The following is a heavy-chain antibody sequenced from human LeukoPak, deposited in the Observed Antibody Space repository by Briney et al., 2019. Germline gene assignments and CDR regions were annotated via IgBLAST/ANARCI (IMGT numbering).Heavy chain of an antibody. CDR3: AIATGNYYYYMDV. J-gene: IGHJ6*03. D-gene: IGHD1-14*01. CDR1: GFIFRDYY. Sequence: GSLRLSCVGSGFIFRDYYMTWFRQAPGKGLEWISYISNSGNTIYSADSVKGRFTISRDNAKNSLYLQMTSLRAEDTGLYYCAIATGNYYYYMDVWGEGTTVTISS. CDR2: ISNSGNTI. V-gene: IGHV3-11*01.